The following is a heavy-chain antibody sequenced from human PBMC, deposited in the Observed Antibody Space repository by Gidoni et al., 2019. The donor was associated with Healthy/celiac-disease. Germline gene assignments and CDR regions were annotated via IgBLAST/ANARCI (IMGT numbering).Heavy chain of an antibody. J-gene: IGHJ4*02. CDR1: GFSLSTSGVG. V-gene: IGHV2-5*02. CDR3: AHRPGGRTVLYFDY. Sequence: TTLKEFGLTLVNPTQTLTLTSPFLGFSLSTSGVGVGWIRQPPGKALEWLALIYWDDDKRYSPSLKSRLTITKDTSKNQVVLTMTNMDPVDTATYYCAHRPGGRTVLYFDYWGQGTLVTVSA. CDR2: IYWDDDK. D-gene: IGHD2-15*01.